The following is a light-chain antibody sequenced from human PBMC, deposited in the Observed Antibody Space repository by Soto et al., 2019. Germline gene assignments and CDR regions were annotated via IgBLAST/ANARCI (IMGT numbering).Light chain of an antibody. Sequence: QPVLPQPPSASGIPGQRVTISCSRSSSNIGSNTVNWYQQLPGTAPKLLIYSNNQRPSGVPDRFSGSKSGTSASLAISGLQSEDEADYYCAAWDDSLNGYVFGTGTKVTVL. CDR2: SNN. CDR1: SSNIGSNT. J-gene: IGLJ1*01. V-gene: IGLV1-44*01. CDR3: AAWDDSLNGYV.